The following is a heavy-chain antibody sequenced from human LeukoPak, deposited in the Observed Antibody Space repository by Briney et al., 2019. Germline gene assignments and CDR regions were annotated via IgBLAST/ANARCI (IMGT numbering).Heavy chain of an antibody. Sequence: ASVKVSCKPSGYDFSIYTLNWVRQVPGQWPEWMGWMNTNTGKATYAQDFRGRFVFSFDSSVSTAYLEITSLKAADTAVYYCAREEGGLDVWGQGTTVIVSS. CDR2: MNTNTGKA. CDR3: AREEGGLDV. CDR1: GYDFSIYT. V-gene: IGHV7-4-1*02. J-gene: IGHJ6*02.